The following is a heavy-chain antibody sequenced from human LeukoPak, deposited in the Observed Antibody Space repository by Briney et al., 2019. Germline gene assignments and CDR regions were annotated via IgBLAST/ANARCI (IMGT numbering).Heavy chain of an antibody. D-gene: IGHD6-19*01. J-gene: IGHJ4*02. CDR3: AKDIRALTSGWSTFDY. CDR2: ISGDGGST. Sequence: GGSLRLSCAASGFTFDDYAMHWVRQAPRKGLGWVSLISGDGGSTYYADSVKGRFTISRDNSKNSLYLQMNSLRTEDTALYYCAKDIRALTSGWSTFDYWGQGTLVTVSS. CDR1: GFTFDDYA. V-gene: IGHV3-43*02.